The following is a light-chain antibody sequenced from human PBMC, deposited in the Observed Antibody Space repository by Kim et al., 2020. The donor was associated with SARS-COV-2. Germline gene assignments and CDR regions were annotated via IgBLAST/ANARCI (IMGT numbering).Light chain of an antibody. CDR2: GAS. J-gene: IGKJ1*01. Sequence: MSPEERATLSGRPRQSVRKNLVWYQQKPGQFPSLLIYGASTMATGIPARFSGIGSGTYFTLTISSLQPEDFAIYYCQQYDNWAGTFGQGTKVDIK. CDR1: QSVRKN. V-gene: IGKV3-15*01. CDR3: QQYDNWAGT.